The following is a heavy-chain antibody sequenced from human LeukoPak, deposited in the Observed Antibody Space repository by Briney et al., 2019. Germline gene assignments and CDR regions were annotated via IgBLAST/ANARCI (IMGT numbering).Heavy chain of an antibody. D-gene: IGHD2-2*01. V-gene: IGHV3-48*03. CDR1: GFTFSSYE. Sequence: GGSLRLSCAASGFTFSSYEMNWVRQAPGKGLEWVSYISSSGSTIYYADSVKGRFTISRDNAKNLLHLQMNSLRAEDTAVYYCARAPLYFTSCYDYWGQGTLVTVSS. CDR3: ARAPLYFTSCYDY. J-gene: IGHJ4*02. CDR2: ISSSGSTI.